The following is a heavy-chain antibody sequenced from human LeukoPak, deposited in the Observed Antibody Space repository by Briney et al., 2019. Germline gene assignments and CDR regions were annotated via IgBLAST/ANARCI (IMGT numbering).Heavy chain of an antibody. CDR3: AKDIKRLYGLAYAFDI. CDR1: GFTFSSYG. CDR2: ISYDGSNK. Sequence: PGGSLRLSCAASGFTFSSYGMHWVRRAPGKGLEWVAVISYDGSNKYYADSVKGRFTISRDNSKNTLYLQMNSLRAEDTAVYYCAKDIKRLYGLAYAFDIWGQGTMVTVSS. D-gene: IGHD3-10*01. V-gene: IGHV3-30*18. J-gene: IGHJ3*02.